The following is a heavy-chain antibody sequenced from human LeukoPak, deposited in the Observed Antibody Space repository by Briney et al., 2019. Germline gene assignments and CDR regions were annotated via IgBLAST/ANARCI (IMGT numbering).Heavy chain of an antibody. D-gene: IGHD3-10*01. CDR2: IYSGGST. Sequence: QSGGSLTLSCAASGFTVSSNYMSWLRQAPAKGLEWVSVIYSGGSTYYADSVKGRFTISRHNSKNTLYLQMNSLRAEDTAVYYCARVLWNAFDYWGQGTLVTVSS. V-gene: IGHV3-53*04. CDR1: GFTVSSNY. CDR3: ARVLWNAFDY. J-gene: IGHJ4*02.